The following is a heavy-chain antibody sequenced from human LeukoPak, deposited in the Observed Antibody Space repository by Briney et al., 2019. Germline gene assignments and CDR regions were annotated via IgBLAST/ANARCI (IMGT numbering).Heavy chain of an antibody. J-gene: IGHJ6*02. Sequence: ASVKVSCKASGYTFTSYGISWVRQAPGQGLEWMGIINPSGGSTSYAQKFQGRVTMTRDTSTSTVYMELSSLRSEDTAVYYCARDNYSSGYYYYYGMDVWGQGTTVTVSS. CDR3: ARDNYSSGYYYYYGMDV. D-gene: IGHD6-19*01. CDR2: INPSGGST. CDR1: GYTFTSYG. V-gene: IGHV1-46*01.